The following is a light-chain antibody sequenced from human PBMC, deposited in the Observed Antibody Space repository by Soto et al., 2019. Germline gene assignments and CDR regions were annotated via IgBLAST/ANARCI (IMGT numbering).Light chain of an antibody. CDR3: QQYNSYPFT. Sequence: DIQMTQSPSTLSASVGDRVTITCRASQSISSWLAWYQQKPGKAPKLLIYKASGLESGVPSRFSGSGSGTEFTLTISSLQPDDFATYYCQQYNSYPFTFGGGTKVEIK. J-gene: IGKJ4*01. CDR1: QSISSW. V-gene: IGKV1-5*03. CDR2: KAS.